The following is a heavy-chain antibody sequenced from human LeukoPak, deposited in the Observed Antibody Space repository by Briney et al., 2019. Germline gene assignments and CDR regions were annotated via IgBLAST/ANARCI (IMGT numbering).Heavy chain of an antibody. CDR3: ARSSSPTTPVYYFDY. CDR1: GYSFTSYW. Sequence: GESLKISCKGSGYSFTSYWIGWVRQMPGKGLEWMGIIYPGDSDTRYSPSFQGQVTISADKSISTAYLQWSSLKASDTAMYYCARSSSPTTPVYYFDYWGQGTLVTVSS. J-gene: IGHJ4*02. CDR2: IYPGDSDT. V-gene: IGHV5-51*01. D-gene: IGHD1-1*01.